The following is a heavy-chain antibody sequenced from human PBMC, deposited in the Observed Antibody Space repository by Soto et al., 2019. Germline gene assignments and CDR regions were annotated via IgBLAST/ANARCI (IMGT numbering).Heavy chain of an antibody. V-gene: IGHV5-10-1*01. CDR1: GYSFTSYW. Sequence: GSLKISCKGSGYSFTSYWISWVRQMPGKGLEWMGRIDPSDSYTNYSPSFQGHVTISADKSISTAYLQWSSLKASDTAMYYCATYCSSTSCYPPDGMDVWGQGTTVTVSS. CDR3: ATYCSSTSCYPPDGMDV. CDR2: IDPSDSYT. D-gene: IGHD2-2*01. J-gene: IGHJ6*02.